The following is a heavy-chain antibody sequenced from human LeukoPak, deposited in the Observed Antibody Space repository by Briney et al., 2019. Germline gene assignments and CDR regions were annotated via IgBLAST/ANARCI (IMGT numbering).Heavy chain of an antibody. CDR3: ARGLTTSGYPYYY. Sequence: ASVKVSCKASGGTFSSYAISWVRQAPGQGLEWMGRIIPILGIANYAQKFQGRVTITADKSTSTAYMELSSLRSEDTAVYYCARGLTTSGYPYYYWGQGTQVTVSS. CDR1: GGTFSSYA. J-gene: IGHJ4*02. V-gene: IGHV1-69*04. CDR2: IIPILGIA. D-gene: IGHD3-3*01.